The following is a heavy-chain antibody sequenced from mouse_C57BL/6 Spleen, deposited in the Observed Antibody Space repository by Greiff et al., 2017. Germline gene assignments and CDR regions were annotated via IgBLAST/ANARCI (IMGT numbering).Heavy chain of an antibody. D-gene: IGHD1-1*02. J-gene: IGHJ4*01. Sequence: EVNVVESGGGLVKPGGSLKLSCAASGFTFSSYAMSWVRQTPEKRLEWVATISDGGSYTYYPDNVKGRFTISRDNAKNNLYLQMSHLKSEDTAMYYCARDPLLLGAMDYWGQGTSVTVSS. CDR1: GFTFSSYA. V-gene: IGHV5-4*01. CDR3: ARDPLLLGAMDY. CDR2: ISDGGSYT.